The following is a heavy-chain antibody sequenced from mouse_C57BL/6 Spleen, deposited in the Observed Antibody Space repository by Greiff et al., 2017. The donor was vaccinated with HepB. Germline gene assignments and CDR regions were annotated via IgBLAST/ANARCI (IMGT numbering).Heavy chain of an antibody. Sequence: QVQLKQPGAELVKPGASVKLSCKASGYTFTSYWMHWVKQRPGRGLEWIGRIDPNSGGTKYNEKFKSKATLTVDKPSSTAYMQLSSLTSEDSAVYYCARSAYYGYDETYAMDYWGQGTSVTVSS. V-gene: IGHV1-72*01. CDR1: GYTFTSYW. CDR2: IDPNSGGT. D-gene: IGHD2-9*01. J-gene: IGHJ4*01. CDR3: ARSAYYGYDETYAMDY.